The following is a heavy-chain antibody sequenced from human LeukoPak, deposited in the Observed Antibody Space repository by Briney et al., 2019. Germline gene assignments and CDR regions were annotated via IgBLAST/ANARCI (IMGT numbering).Heavy chain of an antibody. CDR1: GYSLTTYW. Sequence: GESLKISCQGSGYSLTTYWIGWVRQMPGKGLEWMGIIYPGDSDTRYSPSFQGQVTISADKSISTAYLQWSSLKASDTAMYYCAKVKDATSWKYFFDYWGQGTLVTVSS. CDR3: AKVKDATSWKYFFDY. V-gene: IGHV5-51*01. CDR2: IYPGDSDT. J-gene: IGHJ4*02. D-gene: IGHD2-2*01.